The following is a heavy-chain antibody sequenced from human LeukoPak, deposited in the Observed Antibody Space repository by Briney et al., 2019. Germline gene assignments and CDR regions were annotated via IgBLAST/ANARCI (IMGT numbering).Heavy chain of an antibody. V-gene: IGHV1-46*01. CDR3: ARPNYYDSSGYYDY. D-gene: IGHD3-22*01. CDR2: INPSCRST. CDR1: VYTFTSYY. Sequence: ASVKVSCKASVYTFTSYYMHWVRQAPGQGREWMGIINPSCRSTSYEQKFQGRVTMTRDTSTSTVYMELSSLRSEDTAVYYCARPNYYDSSGYYDYWGQGTLVTVSS. J-gene: IGHJ4*02.